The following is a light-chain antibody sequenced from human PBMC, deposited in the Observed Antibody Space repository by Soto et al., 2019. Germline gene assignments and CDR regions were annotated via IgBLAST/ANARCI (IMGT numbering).Light chain of an antibody. CDR1: SSDVGSYNL. CDR3: CSYGVRSTYV. Sequence: QSVLTQPASVSGSPGQSITISCTGTSSDVGSYNLVSWYQQHPGKAPKLMIYEGSKRPTGVSNRFSGSKSANTASLTISGLQPEDEAEYYCCSYGVRSTYVLGGGTKLTVL. J-gene: IGLJ3*02. V-gene: IGLV2-23*01. CDR2: EGS.